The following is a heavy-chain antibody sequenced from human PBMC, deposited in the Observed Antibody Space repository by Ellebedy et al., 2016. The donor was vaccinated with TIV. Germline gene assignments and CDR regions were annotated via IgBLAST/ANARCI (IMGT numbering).Heavy chain of an antibody. V-gene: IGHV1-3*01. CDR1: GYTFSRYT. J-gene: IGHJ4*02. CDR2: IDAGYGNT. CDR3: AREGDYYFDY. D-gene: IGHD2-21*01. Sequence: ASVKVSXKASGYTFSRYTMHWVRQAPGQRLEWMGWIDAGYGNTRYSQKLQDRVTMTRDTSAKTAYMELTSLRSEDTAVYYCAREGDYYFDYWGQGTLVTVSS.